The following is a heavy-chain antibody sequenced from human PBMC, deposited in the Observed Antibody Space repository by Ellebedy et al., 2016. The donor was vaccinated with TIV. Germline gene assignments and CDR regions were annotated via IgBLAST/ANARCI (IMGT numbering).Heavy chain of an antibody. J-gene: IGHJ4*02. CDR3: AIGSSSGFNYDRVGFEY. D-gene: IGHD3-16*01. CDR1: GFTFGAFA. V-gene: IGHV3-23*01. Sequence: GGSLRLSCAASGFTFGAFAVHWVRQAPGKGLEWLSVISGGGDNAYHADSVKGRFTVSRDNSKNTLYLQMNRLRTEDTAVYYCAIGSSSGFNYDRVGFEYWGQGTLVTVSP. CDR2: ISGGGDNA.